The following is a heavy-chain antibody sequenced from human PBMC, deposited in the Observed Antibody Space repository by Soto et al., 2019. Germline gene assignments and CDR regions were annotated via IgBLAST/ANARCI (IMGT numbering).Heavy chain of an antibody. CDR3: AGAEDGVTFTSGLAV. J-gene: IGHJ6*02. V-gene: IGHV3-30-3*01. Sequence: QVQLVESGGGVVQPGRSLRLSCSASGFSLSNYAMHWVRQAPGKGLEWVSKISYDGTNKYYGDSVEGRFTISRDNSKNTLLMPIKRLRHADTSVYFCAGAEDGVTFTSGLAVGGQGATVTVAS. CDR1: GFSLSNYA. CDR2: ISYDGTNK. D-gene: IGHD3-16*01.